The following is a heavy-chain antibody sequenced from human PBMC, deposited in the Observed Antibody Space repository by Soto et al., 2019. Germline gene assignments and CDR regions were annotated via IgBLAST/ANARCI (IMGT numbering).Heavy chain of an antibody. CDR2: IHYTGTT. D-gene: IGHD5-18*01. Sequence: PSETLSLTCIVSGGSISSNNYYWNWIRQPPGKGLEWIGYIHYTGTTHYNPSLKSRVIISVDTAKNQVSLKMSSMTAADTAMFYCVRQGRGYSFYESWGQGTPVTVSS. J-gene: IGHJ5*02. CDR1: GGSISSNNYY. CDR3: VRQGRGYSFYES. V-gene: IGHV4-30-4*01.